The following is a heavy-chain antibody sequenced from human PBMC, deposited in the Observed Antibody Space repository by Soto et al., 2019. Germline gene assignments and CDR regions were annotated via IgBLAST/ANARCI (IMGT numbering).Heavy chain of an antibody. V-gene: IGHV3-23*01. J-gene: IGHJ4*02. CDR2: ISGSGGNT. CDR1: GFIFSTYA. CDR3: ATDGRGYVD. D-gene: IGHD6-25*01. Sequence: EVQLLESGGGLVQPGGSLRLSCAASGFIFSTYAMTWVRQAPGKGLEWVSGISGSGGNTYYADSVKGRFIISRDNSKNTLFVQMNSLRAEDTAVYYCATDGRGYVDWGQGTLVTVSS.